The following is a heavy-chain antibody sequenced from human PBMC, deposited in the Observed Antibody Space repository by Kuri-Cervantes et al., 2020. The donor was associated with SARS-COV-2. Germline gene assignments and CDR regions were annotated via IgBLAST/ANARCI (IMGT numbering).Heavy chain of an antibody. D-gene: IGHD3-22*01. Sequence: SVKVSCKASGGTFSSYAISWVRQAPGQGLEWMGRIIPIFGTANYAQKFQGRVTMTEDTSTDTAYMELSSLRSEDTAVYYCATAPKSRGYYYAPFYFDYWGQGTQVTVSS. V-gene: IGHV1-69*06. CDR3: ATAPKSRGYYYAPFYFDY. CDR1: GGTFSSYA. CDR2: IIPIFGTA. J-gene: IGHJ4*02.